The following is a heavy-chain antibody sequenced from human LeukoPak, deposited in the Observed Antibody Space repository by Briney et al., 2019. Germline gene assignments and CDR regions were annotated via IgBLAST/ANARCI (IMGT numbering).Heavy chain of an antibody. Sequence: GTLRLSCAASGFTFSSYGMSWVRQAPGKGLEWIGSIYHSGSTYYNPSLKSRVTISVDTSKNQFSLKLSSVTAADTAVYYCARDLKDYYDSSGYYSIDYWGQGTLVTVSS. J-gene: IGHJ4*02. CDR1: GFTFSSYG. CDR3: ARDLKDYYDSSGYYSIDY. V-gene: IGHV4-38-2*02. D-gene: IGHD3-22*01. CDR2: IYHSGST.